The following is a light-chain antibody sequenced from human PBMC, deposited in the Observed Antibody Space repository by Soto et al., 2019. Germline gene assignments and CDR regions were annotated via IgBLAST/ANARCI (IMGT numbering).Light chain of an antibody. J-gene: IGKJ2*01. CDR2: GAS. V-gene: IGKV3-15*01. Sequence: ETVMTQSPATLSVSPGERATLSCRASQRVNNNLAWYQQRPGQAPRLLIYGASTRATGIPARFSGSGSGTEXTXTXXXXXXXXXAVYYCQQYXNWXTFGQGTXL. CDR3: QQYXNWXT. CDR1: QRVNNN.